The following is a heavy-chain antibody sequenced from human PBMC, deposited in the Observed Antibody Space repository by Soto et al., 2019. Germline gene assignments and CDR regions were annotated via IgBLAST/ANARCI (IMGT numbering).Heavy chain of an antibody. CDR1: GLTFSSYA. D-gene: IGHD2-15*01. CDR3: AKDGGSGQGFDP. J-gene: IGHJ5*02. Sequence: AGGSLRLSCAASGLTFSSYAMSWVRQAPGKGLEWVSEISGSGGRTYYADSVKGRFTISRDNSKNTLYLQMNSLRAEDTAVYYCAKDGGSGQGFDPWGQGTLVTVSS. V-gene: IGHV3-23*01. CDR2: ISGSGGRT.